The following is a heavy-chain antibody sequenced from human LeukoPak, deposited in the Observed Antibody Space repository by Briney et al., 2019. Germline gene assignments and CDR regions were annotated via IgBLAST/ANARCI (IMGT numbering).Heavy chain of an antibody. CDR3: ARILGLIGYYDSSGYGNAFDI. V-gene: IGHV1-69*13. CDR1: GGTFSSYA. D-gene: IGHD3-22*01. Sequence: SVKVSCKASGGTFSSYAISWVRQAPGQGLEWMGGIIPIFGTANYAQKFQGRVTITADESTSTAYMELSSLRSEDTAVYYCARILGLIGYYDSSGYGNAFDIWGQGTMVTVSS. CDR2: IIPIFGTA. J-gene: IGHJ3*02.